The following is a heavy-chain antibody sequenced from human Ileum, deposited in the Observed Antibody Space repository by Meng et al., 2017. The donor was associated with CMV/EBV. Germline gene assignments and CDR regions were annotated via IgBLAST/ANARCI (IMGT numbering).Heavy chain of an antibody. CDR2: IIPIFGTT. CDR1: GDTSSRYG. D-gene: IGHD3-16*01. J-gene: IGHJ4*02. CDR3: ARSHSLGGDRSFDY. Sequence: ASGDTSSRYGVTWVRQAPGQGLEWMGGIIPIFGTTSYAQRFQGRVTITTDASTDTAYMELSGLRSEDTAVYYCARSHSLGGDRSFDYWGQGSLVTVSS. V-gene: IGHV1-69*05.